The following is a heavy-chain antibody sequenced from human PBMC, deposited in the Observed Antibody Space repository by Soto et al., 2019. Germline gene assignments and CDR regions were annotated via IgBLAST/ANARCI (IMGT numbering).Heavy chain of an antibody. J-gene: IGHJ5*02. V-gene: IGHV4-31*03. CDR3: ARDVIYDILTGYPEGEPPPGWFDP. Sequence: QVQLQESGPGLVKPSQTLSLTCTVSGGSISSGGYYWSWIRQHPGKGLEWIGYIYYSGSTYYNPSLKCRVTISVDTSKNQFSLKLSSVTAADTAVYYCARDVIYDILTGYPEGEPPPGWFDPWGQGTLVTVSS. D-gene: IGHD3-9*01. CDR2: IYYSGST. CDR1: GGSISSGGYY.